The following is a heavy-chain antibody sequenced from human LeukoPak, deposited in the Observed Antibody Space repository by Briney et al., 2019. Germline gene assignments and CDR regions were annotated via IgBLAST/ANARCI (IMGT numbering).Heavy chain of an antibody. D-gene: IGHD2-15*01. Sequence: SETLSLTCTVSGYSISSGYYWGWIRQPPGKGLEWIGSIYHSGSTYYNPSLKSRVTISVDTSKNQFSLKLSSVTAADTAVYYCARDRGRGYFDYWGQRTLVTVSS. V-gene: IGHV4-38-2*02. J-gene: IGHJ4*02. CDR3: ARDRGRGYFDY. CDR1: GYSISSGYY. CDR2: IYHSGST.